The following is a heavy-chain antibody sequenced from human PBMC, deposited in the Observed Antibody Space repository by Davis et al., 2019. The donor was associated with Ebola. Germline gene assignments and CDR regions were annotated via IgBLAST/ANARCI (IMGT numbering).Heavy chain of an antibody. V-gene: IGHV1-2*06. CDR1: GYRFTGYY. D-gene: IGHD2-15*01. CDR3: ARGLDIVVVVADLYYFDY. CDR2: IDPNSGGT. J-gene: IGHJ4*02. Sequence: ASVKVSCKASGYRFTGYYIHWVRQAPGQGPEWMGRIDPNSGGTNYAQKFQGRVTMTRDTSISTAYMELSRLRSDDTAVYYCARGLDIVVVVADLYYFDYWGQGTLVTVSS.